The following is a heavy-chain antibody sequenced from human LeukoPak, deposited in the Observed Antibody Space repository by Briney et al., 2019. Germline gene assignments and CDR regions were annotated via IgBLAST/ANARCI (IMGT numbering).Heavy chain of an antibody. V-gene: IGHV4-61*01. CDR3: ARGLSNTMINY. Sequence: ETLSLTCTVSGGSVSSGSYYWSWIRQPPGKGLEWIGYIYYSGSTNYNPSLKSRVTISVDTSKNQFSLKLSSVTAADTAVYYCARGLSNTMINYWGQGTLVTVPS. J-gene: IGHJ4*02. CDR1: GGSVSSGSYY. D-gene: IGHD3-22*01. CDR2: IYYSGST.